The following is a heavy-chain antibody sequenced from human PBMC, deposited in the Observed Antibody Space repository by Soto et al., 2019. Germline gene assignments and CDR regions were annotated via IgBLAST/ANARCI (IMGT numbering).Heavy chain of an antibody. CDR2: ISYDGSNK. Sequence: HPGGSLRLSCAASGFTFSSYGMHWVRQAPGKGLEWVAVISYDGSNKYYADSVKGRFTISRDNSKNTLYLQMNSLRAEDTAVYYCAKDFRGTTRHYYYGMDVWGQGTTVTVSS. J-gene: IGHJ6*02. CDR3: AKDFRGTTRHYYYGMDV. CDR1: GFTFSSYG. D-gene: IGHD3-16*01. V-gene: IGHV3-30*18.